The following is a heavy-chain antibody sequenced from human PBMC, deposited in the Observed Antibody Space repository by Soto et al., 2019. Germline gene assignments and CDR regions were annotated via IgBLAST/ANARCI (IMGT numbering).Heavy chain of an antibody. J-gene: IGHJ5*01. CDR3: ARGRYCLTGRCFPNWFDS. CDR2: IYKSATT. D-gene: IGHD2-15*01. Sequence: SETLSLTCSVSGDSISTVDYFWAWIRQPPGQALEYIGYIYKSATTYYNPSFESRVAISLDTSKSQFSLNVTSVTDADTAVYFCARGRYCLTGRCFPNWFDSWGQGTLVSVSP. V-gene: IGHV4-30-4*01. CDR1: GDSISTVDYF.